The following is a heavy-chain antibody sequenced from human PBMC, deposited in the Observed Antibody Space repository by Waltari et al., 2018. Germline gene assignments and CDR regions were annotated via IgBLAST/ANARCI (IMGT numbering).Heavy chain of an antibody. Sequence: QVQLVQSGAEVKKPGSSVKVSCTASGGTFSSSAISWVRQAPGQGLEWMGGIIPIFGTANYAQKFQGRVTITADESTSTAYMELSSLRSEDTAVYYCAGATFTIFGVVTYYGMDVWGQGTTVTVSS. D-gene: IGHD3-3*01. CDR3: AGATFTIFGVVTYYGMDV. CDR2: IIPIFGTA. CDR1: GGTFSSSA. J-gene: IGHJ6*02. V-gene: IGHV1-69*01.